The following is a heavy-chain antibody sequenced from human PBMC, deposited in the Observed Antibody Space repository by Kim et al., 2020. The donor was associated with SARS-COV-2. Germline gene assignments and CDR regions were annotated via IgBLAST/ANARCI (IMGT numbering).Heavy chain of an antibody. CDR3: AGSIAVAGMAV. J-gene: IGHJ4*02. Sequence: THSTPSLKSRVTISVDTSKNQFSLKLSSVTAADTAVYYCAGSIAVAGMAVWGQGTLVTVSS. CDR2: T. D-gene: IGHD6-19*01. V-gene: IGHV4-59*01.